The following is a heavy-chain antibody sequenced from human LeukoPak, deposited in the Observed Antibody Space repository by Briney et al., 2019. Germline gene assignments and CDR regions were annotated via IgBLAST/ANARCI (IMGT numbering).Heavy chain of an antibody. V-gene: IGHV4-59*01. D-gene: IGHD3-16*01. CDR2: IYYSGST. CDR3: ARGFVDY. J-gene: IGHJ4*02. CDR1: GGSISSYY. Sequence: SETLSLTCTVSGGSISSYYWSWIRQPPGKGLEWIGYIYYSGSTNYNPSLKSRVTISVDTSKNQFSLKLSSVTAADTAVYYCARGFVDYWGQGTLVTVPS.